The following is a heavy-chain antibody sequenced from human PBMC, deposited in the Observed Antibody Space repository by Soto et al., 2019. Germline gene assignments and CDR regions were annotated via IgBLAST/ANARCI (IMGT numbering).Heavy chain of an antibody. CDR1: GFTFSSYA. CDR3: VRDWSRWDY. J-gene: IGHJ4*02. V-gene: IGHV3-30-3*01. D-gene: IGHD2-15*01. CDR2: ISYDGSNQ. Sequence: QVQLVESGGGVVQPGRSLRLSCAASGFTFSSYAMHWVRQAPGKGLEWVAVISYDGSNQYYADSVKGRFTISRDNSKNALYLQMNSLRAEDTAVYYCVRDWSRWDYWGQGTLVTVS.